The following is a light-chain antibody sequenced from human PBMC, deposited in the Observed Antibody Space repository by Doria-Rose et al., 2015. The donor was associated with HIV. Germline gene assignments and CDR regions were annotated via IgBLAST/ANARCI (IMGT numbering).Light chain of an antibody. CDR3: SSYAGSNHYV. Sequence: LTQPPSASGSPGQSVTVSCTGTSSDVGGYNYVSWYQQHPGKAPKLMIYEVNKRPSGVPDRFSGSKSGNTASLTVSGLQAEDEADYYCSSYAGSNHYVFGTGTKVTGL. CDR2: EVN. V-gene: IGLV2-8*01. J-gene: IGLJ1*01. CDR1: SSDVGGYNY.